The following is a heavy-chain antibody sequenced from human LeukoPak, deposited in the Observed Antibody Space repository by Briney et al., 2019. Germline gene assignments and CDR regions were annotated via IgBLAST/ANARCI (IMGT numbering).Heavy chain of an antibody. CDR2: MNPNSGNT. CDR3: ARVIYDFWSGYLT. CDR1: GYTFSSYD. Sequence: ASVKVSCKASGYTFSSYDINWVRQATGQGFECMGWMNPNSGNTDFAQRFQGRVTITWNTSIRTAYMELSGLGYEDTAVYYCARVIYDFWSGYLTWGQGTLVTVSS. D-gene: IGHD3-3*01. V-gene: IGHV1-8*03. J-gene: IGHJ5*02.